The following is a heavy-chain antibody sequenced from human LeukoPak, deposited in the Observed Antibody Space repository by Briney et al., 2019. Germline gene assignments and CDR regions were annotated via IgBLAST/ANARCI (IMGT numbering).Heavy chain of an antibody. J-gene: IGHJ4*02. CDR1: GFTVSSYA. D-gene: IGHD2-2*01. V-gene: IGHV3-23*01. CDR3: ARETCSSTSCSTDY. CDR2: ISGGGGSA. Sequence: GRSLRLSCAASGFTVSSYAMSWVRQAPGKGLEWVSAISGGGGSAYYADSVKGRFTISRDNSKNTLYLQMNSLRAEDTAVYYCARETCSSTSCSTDYWGQGTLVTVSS.